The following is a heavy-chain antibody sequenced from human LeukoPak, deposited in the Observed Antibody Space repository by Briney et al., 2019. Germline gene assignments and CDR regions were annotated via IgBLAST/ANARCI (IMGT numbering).Heavy chain of an antibody. CDR3: ARDPYNGGYGDSYYYYMDV. CDR2: ITSSSRYT. CDR1: GGSISSYY. Sequence: ETLSLTCTVSGGSISSYYWNWVRQAPGKGLEWVSSITSSSRYTFYADSVKGRFTISRDNAKNSLYLQMNSLRAEDTAIYYCARDPYNGGYGDSYYYYMDVWGKGTTVTISS. D-gene: IGHD1-26*01. J-gene: IGHJ6*03. V-gene: IGHV3-21*06.